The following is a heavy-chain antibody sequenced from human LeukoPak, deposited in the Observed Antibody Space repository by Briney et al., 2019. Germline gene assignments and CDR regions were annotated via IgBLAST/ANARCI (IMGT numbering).Heavy chain of an antibody. D-gene: IGHD4-17*01. Sequence: PGGSLRLSCAASGFTFSSYSMNWVRQAPGKGLEWVSSISSSSSYIYYADSVKGRFTISRDNAKNSLYLQMNSLRAEDTAVYYCARDYGDYLYYYDMDVWGQGTTVTVSS. V-gene: IGHV3-21*01. CDR3: ARDYGDYLYYYDMDV. CDR2: ISSSSSYI. CDR1: GFTFSSYS. J-gene: IGHJ6*02.